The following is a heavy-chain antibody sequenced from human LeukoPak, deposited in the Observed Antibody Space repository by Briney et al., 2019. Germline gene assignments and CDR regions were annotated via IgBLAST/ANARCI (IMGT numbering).Heavy chain of an antibody. CDR2: IYHSGST. D-gene: IGHD3-3*01. CDR1: GYSISSGYY. V-gene: IGHV4-38-2*01. J-gene: IGHJ4*02. Sequence: SETLSLTCAVSGYSISSGYYWGWIRPPPGKGLEWIGSIYHSGSTYYNPSLKSLVTISVDTSKNQFSLKLSSVTAADTAVYYCASIPYDFWSGPLSYYFDYWGQGTLVTVSS. CDR3: ASIPYDFWSGPLSYYFDY.